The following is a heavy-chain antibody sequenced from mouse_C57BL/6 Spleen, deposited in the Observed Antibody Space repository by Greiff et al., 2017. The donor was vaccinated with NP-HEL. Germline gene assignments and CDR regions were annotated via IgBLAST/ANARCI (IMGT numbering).Heavy chain of an antibody. CDR1: GFTFSSYA. CDR3: ARDYSNYPAWFAY. J-gene: IGHJ3*01. Sequence: EVKVEESGGGLVKPGGSLKLSCAASGFTFSSYAMSWVRQTPEKRLEWVATISDGGSYTYYPDNVKGRFTISRDNAKNNLYLQMSHLKSEDTAMYYCARDYSNYPAWFAYWGQGTLVTVSA. D-gene: IGHD2-5*01. CDR2: ISDGGSYT. V-gene: IGHV5-4*01.